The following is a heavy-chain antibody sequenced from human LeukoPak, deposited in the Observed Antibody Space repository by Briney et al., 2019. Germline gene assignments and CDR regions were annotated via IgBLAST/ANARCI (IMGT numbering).Heavy chain of an antibody. J-gene: IGHJ2*01. CDR2: IIPILGIP. CDR3: ATEAIVVVTARDYWYFDL. CDR1: GGTFSSYA. D-gene: IGHD2-21*02. Sequence: ASVKVSFKASGGTFSSYAISWVRQAPGQGLEWMGRIIPILGIPNYAQKFQGRVTITADKSTTTAYMELSSLRSEDTAVYYCATEAIVVVTARDYWYFDLWGRGTLVTVSS. V-gene: IGHV1-69*04.